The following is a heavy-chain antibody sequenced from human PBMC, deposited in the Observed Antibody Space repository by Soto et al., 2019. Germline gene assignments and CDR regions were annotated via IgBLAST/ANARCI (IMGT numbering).Heavy chain of an antibody. D-gene: IGHD4-17*01. J-gene: IGHJ4*02. CDR3: ARNSGDYEVY. Sequence: EAQLVESGGDLVQPGGSLRLSCVGSGFSFSTYEMNWVRQAPGKGLEWVSYISTTGSSIHYADSVRGRFTISRDNTKNSLYLQMNSLNVEDTAIYYCARNSGDYEVYWGQGTLVTVSS. CDR1: GFSFSTYE. CDR2: ISTTGSSI. V-gene: IGHV3-48*03.